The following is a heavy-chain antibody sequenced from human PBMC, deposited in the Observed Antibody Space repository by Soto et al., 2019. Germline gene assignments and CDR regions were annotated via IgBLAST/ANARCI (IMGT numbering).Heavy chain of an antibody. D-gene: IGHD2-2*01. J-gene: IGHJ6*02. CDR3: ATTRVGPCSSSICFSGTVDGMDV. CDR2: ISYDGTIT. Sequence: PGGSLRLSCAASGFTFSIYGMHLVRQAPGKGLEWVAVISYDGTITYYADSVKGRFTISRDNPKNTLYLKMNSLRTEDTAVYYCATTRVGPCSSSICFSGTVDGMDVSCQGTTVAISS. V-gene: IGHV3-30*19. CDR1: GFTFSIYG.